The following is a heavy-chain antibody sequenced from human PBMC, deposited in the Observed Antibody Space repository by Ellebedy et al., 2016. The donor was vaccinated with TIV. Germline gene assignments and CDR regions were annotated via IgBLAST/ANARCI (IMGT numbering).Heavy chain of an antibody. D-gene: IGHD4-17*01. V-gene: IGHV3-48*02. CDR3: AKVRAGDPYNWFDP. CDR1: GFTFSSYS. J-gene: IGHJ5*02. CDR2: INSSSSTI. Sequence: GGSLRLXXAASGFTFSSYSMNWVRQAPGKGLGWVSYINSSSSTIYYADSVKGRFTISRDNAKNSLYLQMNSLRDEDTAVYYCAKVRAGDPYNWFDPWGQGTLVTVSS.